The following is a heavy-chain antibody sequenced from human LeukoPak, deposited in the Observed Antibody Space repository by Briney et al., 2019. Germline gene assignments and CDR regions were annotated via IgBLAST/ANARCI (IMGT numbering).Heavy chain of an antibody. CDR1: GFTFSSYA. CDR3: AKPRAMTTGVGRYFDL. CDR2: ISGGGDNT. V-gene: IGHV3-23*01. Sequence: PGGSLRLSCAASGFTFSSYAVSWIRQAPGKGLDWVSAISGGGDNTYYPDSVKGRFTISRDNSKNTLYLQMNSLRAEDTAIYYCAKPRAMTTGVGRYFDLWGRGTLVTVSS. D-gene: IGHD1-1*01. J-gene: IGHJ2*01.